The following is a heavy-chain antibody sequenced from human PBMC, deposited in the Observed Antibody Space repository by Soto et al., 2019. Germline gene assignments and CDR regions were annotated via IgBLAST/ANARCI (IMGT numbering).Heavy chain of an antibody. CDR1: GFTFSSYS. CDR3: ARDSGSYPGVDY. J-gene: IGHJ4*02. CDR2: ISSSSSYI. D-gene: IGHD1-26*01. V-gene: IGHV3-21*01. Sequence: EVQLVESGGGLVKPGGSLRLSCAASGFTFSSYSMNWVRQAPGKGLEWVSSISSSSSYIYYADSVKGRFTISRANANNSLYLQMNSLRAEDTAVYYCARDSGSYPGVDYWGQGTLVTVSS.